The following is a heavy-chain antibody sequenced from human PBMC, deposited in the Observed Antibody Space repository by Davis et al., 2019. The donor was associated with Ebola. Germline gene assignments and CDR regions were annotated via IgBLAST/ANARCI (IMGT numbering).Heavy chain of an antibody. CDR1: GFTFSSYG. D-gene: IGHD6-6*01. CDR3: ARDLLAALNWFDP. CDR2: IRYDGSNK. Sequence: PGGSLRLSCAASGFTFSSYGMHWVRQAPGKGLEWVAFIRYDGSNKYYADSVKGRFTISRDNSKNSLYLQMNSLRAEDTAVYYCARDLLAALNWFDPWGQGTLVTVSS. V-gene: IGHV3-30*02. J-gene: IGHJ5*02.